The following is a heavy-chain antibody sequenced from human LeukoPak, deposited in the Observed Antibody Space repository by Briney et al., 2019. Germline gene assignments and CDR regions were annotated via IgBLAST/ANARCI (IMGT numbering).Heavy chain of an antibody. D-gene: IGHD6-19*01. V-gene: IGHV4-34*01. CDR1: GGSFSGYY. Sequence: SETLSLTCAVYGGSFSGYYWSWIRQPPGKGLEWIGEINHSGSTNYNPSLKSRVTISVDTSKNQFSLKLSSVTAADTAVYYCARDNRGYSSGWYYFDYWGQGTLVTVSS. CDR3: ARDNRGYSSGWYYFDY. CDR2: INHSGST. J-gene: IGHJ4*02.